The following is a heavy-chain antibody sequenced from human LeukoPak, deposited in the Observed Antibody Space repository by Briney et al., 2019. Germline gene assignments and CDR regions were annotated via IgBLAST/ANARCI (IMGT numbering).Heavy chain of an antibody. CDR3: AGEECSSTSCRYYFDY. V-gene: IGHV1-2*02. Sequence: ASVKVSCKASGYTFTGYYMHWVRQAPGQGLEWMGWINPNSGGTNYAQKFQGRVTMTRDTSISTAYMELSRLRSDDTAVYYCAGEECSSTSCRYYFDYWGQGTLVTVSS. D-gene: IGHD2-2*01. CDR2: INPNSGGT. J-gene: IGHJ4*02. CDR1: GYTFTGYY.